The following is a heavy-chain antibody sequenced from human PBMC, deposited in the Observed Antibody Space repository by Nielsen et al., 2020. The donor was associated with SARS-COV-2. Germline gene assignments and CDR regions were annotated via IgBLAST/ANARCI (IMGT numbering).Heavy chain of an antibody. CDR1: CGSFSGYY. J-gene: IGHJ6*02. V-gene: IGHV4-34*01. CDR2: INHSGST. D-gene: IGHD2-15*01. Sequence: SRTLSLTCAVHCGSFSGYYCSLIRPPPGKGLGWIGEINHSGSTNYNPSLKSRVTISVDTSNNQFSLKLSSMTAVDKAVYYCSRGKRRSTHYFYYGMDVWGQGTTVTVSS. CDR3: SRGKRRSTHYFYYGMDV.